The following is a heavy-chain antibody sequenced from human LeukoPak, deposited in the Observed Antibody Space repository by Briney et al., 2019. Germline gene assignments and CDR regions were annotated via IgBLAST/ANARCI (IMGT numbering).Heavy chain of an antibody. D-gene: IGHD3-9*01. CDR2: ISGSGGST. Sequence: QTGGSLRLSCAASGFTFSSYAMSWVRQAPGKGLEWVSAISGSGGSTYYADSVKGRFTISRDNSKNTLYLQMKSLRAEDTAVYYCARTYYDILTGPDAFDIWGQGTMVTVSS. CDR3: ARTYYDILTGPDAFDI. V-gene: IGHV3-23*01. CDR1: GFTFSSYA. J-gene: IGHJ3*02.